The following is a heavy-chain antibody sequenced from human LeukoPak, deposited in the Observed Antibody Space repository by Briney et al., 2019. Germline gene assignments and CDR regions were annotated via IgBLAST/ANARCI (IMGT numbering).Heavy chain of an antibody. CDR1: GVTLSPYG. V-gene: IGHV3-30*18. CDR3: AKEGTPQVSTWYDL. D-gene: IGHD3-10*01. Sequence: PGGSLRLSCAASGVTLSPYGMHWVRQAPGKGLEWVAVISYEGGTQHYADSVKGRFIISRDSPRNTLYLQMNILRTEDTAVYYCAKEGTPQVSTWYDLWGQGTQVIVSS. CDR2: ISYEGGTQ. J-gene: IGHJ5*02.